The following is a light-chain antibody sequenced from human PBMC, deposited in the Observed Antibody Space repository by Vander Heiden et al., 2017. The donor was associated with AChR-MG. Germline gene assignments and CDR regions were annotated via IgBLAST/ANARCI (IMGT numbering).Light chain of an antibody. J-gene: IGLJ2*01. Sequence: SSELTQPPSVSVSPGQTATITCSGDLLGDKYASWYQQKPGQSPVLVIYKDIKRPSGIPERFSGSKSGTTATLTISGTQTIDESYYYCQAWDSLTVVFGGGTNLIV. CDR3: QAWDSLTVV. V-gene: IGLV3-1*01. CDR2: KDI. CDR1: LLGDKY.